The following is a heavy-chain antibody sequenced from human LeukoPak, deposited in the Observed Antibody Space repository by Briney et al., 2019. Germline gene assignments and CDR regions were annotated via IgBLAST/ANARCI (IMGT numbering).Heavy chain of an antibody. J-gene: IGHJ2*01. D-gene: IGHD5-12*01. CDR2: IYYSGST. CDR1: GGSISSYY. Sequence: SETLSLTCTVSGGSISSYYWSWIRQPPGQGLEWIGYIYYSGSTNYNPSLKSRVTISVDTSKNQFSLKLSSVTAADTAVYYCARDGSGYSGYEPWSFDLWGRGTLVTVSS. CDR3: ARDGSGYSGYEPWSFDL. V-gene: IGHV4-59*01.